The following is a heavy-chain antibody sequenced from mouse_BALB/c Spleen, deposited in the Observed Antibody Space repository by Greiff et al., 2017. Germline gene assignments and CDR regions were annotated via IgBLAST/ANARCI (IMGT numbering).Heavy chain of an antibody. CDR2: INSNGGST. CDR3: AGSSGY. D-gene: IGHD3-1*01. Sequence: DVMLVESGGGLVQPGGSLKLSCAASGFTFSSYGMSWVRQTPDKRLELVATINSNGGSTYYPDSVKGRFTISRDNAKNTLYLQMSSLKSEDTAMYYCAGSSGYWGQGTTLTVSS. J-gene: IGHJ2*01. V-gene: IGHV5-6-3*01. CDR1: GFTFSSYG.